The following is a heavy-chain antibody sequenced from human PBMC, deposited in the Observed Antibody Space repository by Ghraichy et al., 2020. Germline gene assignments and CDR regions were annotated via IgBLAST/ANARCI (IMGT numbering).Heavy chain of an antibody. J-gene: IGHJ2*01. CDR3: ARTGSRRPDWFFDL. D-gene: IGHD1-14*01. CDR2: IYHSGST. Sequence: SETLSLTCTVSGGSISSNYWTWIRQPPGKGLEWIGYIYHSGSTNSNPSLKSRVSISVDASKNQFSLKLRSVTAADTAVYYCARTGSRRPDWFFDLWGRGTLISVSS. CDR1: GGSISSNY. V-gene: IGHV4-59*01.